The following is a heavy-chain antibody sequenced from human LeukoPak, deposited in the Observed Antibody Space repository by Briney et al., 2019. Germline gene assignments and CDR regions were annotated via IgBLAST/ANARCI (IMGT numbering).Heavy chain of an antibody. Sequence: SVKVSCKASGGTFSSYAISWVRQAPGQGLEWMGGIIPIFGTANYAQKFQGRVTITADESTCTAYMELSSLRSEDTAVYYCASLDIVVVPAANFGDYYYYGMDVWGQGTTVTVSS. CDR3: ASLDIVVVPAANFGDYYYYGMDV. J-gene: IGHJ6*02. CDR1: GGTFSSYA. V-gene: IGHV1-69*13. D-gene: IGHD2-2*01. CDR2: IIPIFGTA.